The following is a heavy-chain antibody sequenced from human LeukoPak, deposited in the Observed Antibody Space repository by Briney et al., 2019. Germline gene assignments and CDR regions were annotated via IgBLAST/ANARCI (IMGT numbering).Heavy chain of an antibody. V-gene: IGHV1-3*01. J-gene: IGHJ5*02. D-gene: IGHD6-13*01. CDR3: ARGRISPIAAAGTGGWFDP. Sequence: ASVKVSCKASGYTFTSYAMHWVRQAPGQRLEWMGWINAGNGNTKYSQKFQGRVTITRDTSASTAYMELRSLRSDDTAVYYCARGRISPIAAAGTGGWFDPWGQGTLVTVSS. CDR2: INAGNGNT. CDR1: GYTFTSYA.